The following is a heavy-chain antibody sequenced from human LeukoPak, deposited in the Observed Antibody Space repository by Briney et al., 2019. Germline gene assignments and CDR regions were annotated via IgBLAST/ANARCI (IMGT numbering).Heavy chain of an antibody. J-gene: IGHJ1*01. CDR2: ISAYNGNT. Sequence: ASVKVSCKASGHTFTSYGISWVRQAPGQGLEWMGWISAYNGNTNYAQKLQGRVTMTTDTSTSTAYMELRSLRSDDTAVYYCARPHCSGGSCYSSEYFQHWGQGTLVTVSS. D-gene: IGHD2-15*01. CDR3: ARPHCSGGSCYSSEYFQH. CDR1: GHTFTSYG. V-gene: IGHV1-18*01.